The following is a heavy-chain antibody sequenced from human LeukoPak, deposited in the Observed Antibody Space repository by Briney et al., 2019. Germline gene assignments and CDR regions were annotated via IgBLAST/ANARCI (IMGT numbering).Heavy chain of an antibody. D-gene: IGHD3-16*02. Sequence: GSLRLSCAASGFTFSSYEMNWVRQAPGKGLEWVSYISSSGSTIYYADSVKGRFTISRDNAENSLYLQMNSLRAEDTAVYYCARGDHYDYVWGSYRFDYWGQGTLVTVSS. V-gene: IGHV3-48*03. CDR1: GFTFSSYE. J-gene: IGHJ4*02. CDR3: ARGDHYDYVWGSYRFDY. CDR2: ISSSGSTI.